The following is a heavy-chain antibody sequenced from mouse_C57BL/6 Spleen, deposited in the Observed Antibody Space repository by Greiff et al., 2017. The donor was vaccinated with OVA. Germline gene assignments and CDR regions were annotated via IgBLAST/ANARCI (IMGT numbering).Heavy chain of an antibody. Sequence: VQLQQPGAELVKPGASVKMSCKASGYTFTSCWITWVKQRPGQGLEWIGDIYPGSGSTNYNEKFKSKATLTVDTSSSTAYMQLSSLTSEDSAVYYCARIYYYGSSPVYWGQGTTLTVSS. J-gene: IGHJ2*01. V-gene: IGHV1-55*01. CDR3: ARIYYYGSSPVY. CDR2: IYPGSGST. D-gene: IGHD1-1*01. CDR1: GYTFTSCW.